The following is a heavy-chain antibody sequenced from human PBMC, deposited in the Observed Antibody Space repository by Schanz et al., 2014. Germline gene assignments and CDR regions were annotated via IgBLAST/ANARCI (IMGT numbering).Heavy chain of an antibody. J-gene: IGHJ4*02. D-gene: IGHD2-8*02. CDR2: ILYDGSNK. CDR3: AKDTGYCHGGACYCFEY. Sequence: QVQLVESGGGVAQPGRSLRLSCAASGFTFSSYGMHWVRQAPGKGLEWVAVILYDGSNKYYADSVKGRFTISRDNSQNTLYLQMDSLRPEDTAVYFCAKDTGYCHGGACYCFEYWGLGILVTVSS. V-gene: IGHV3-30*18. CDR1: GFTFSSYG.